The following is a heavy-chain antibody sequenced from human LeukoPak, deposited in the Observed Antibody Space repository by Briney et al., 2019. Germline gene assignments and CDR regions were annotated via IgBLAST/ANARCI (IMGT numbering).Heavy chain of an antibody. CDR3: ARGYCSGGSCYSVGYFDY. CDR2: INPSGGST. D-gene: IGHD2-15*01. V-gene: IGHV1-46*01. Sequence: ASVKVSCKASGYTFTSYYMHWVRQAPGQGLEWMGIINPSGGSTSYAQKFQGRVTMTRDTSTSTVYMELSSLRSEDTAVYYCARGYCSGGSCYSVGYFDYWGQGTLVTVSP. CDR1: GYTFTSYY. J-gene: IGHJ4*02.